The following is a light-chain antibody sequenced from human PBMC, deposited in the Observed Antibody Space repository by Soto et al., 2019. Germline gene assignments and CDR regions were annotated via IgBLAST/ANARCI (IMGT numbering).Light chain of an antibody. CDR3: QQRHMWPIT. V-gene: IGKV3-11*01. J-gene: IGKJ5*01. CDR1: QSFRGL. CDR2: DAY. Sequence: EVLFTQFSVNLALFPGERTTLFCQASQSFRGLLAWYQQKPGQAPRLLIYDAYNRATGIPPRFSGSGSGTDFTLTISSLEPEDSAVYYCQQRHMWPITFGQGTRLEIK.